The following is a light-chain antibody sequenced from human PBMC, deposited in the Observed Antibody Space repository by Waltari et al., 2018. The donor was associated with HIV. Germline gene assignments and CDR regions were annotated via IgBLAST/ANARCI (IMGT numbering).Light chain of an antibody. J-gene: IGKJ5*01. CDR1: QSVSSSY. V-gene: IGKV3-20*01. Sequence: EIVLSQSPGTLSLSSGERATVSCMASQSVSSSYLAWYQQKPGQAPRLLIYGASSRATGIPDRVGGSGSGTDFTLTISRLEPEDFAVYYCQQYGTSCTFGQGTRLEIK. CDR3: QQYGTSCT. CDR2: GAS.